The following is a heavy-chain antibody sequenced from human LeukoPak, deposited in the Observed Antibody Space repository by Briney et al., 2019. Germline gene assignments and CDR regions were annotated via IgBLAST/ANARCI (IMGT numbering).Heavy chain of an antibody. Sequence: ASVKVSCKASGYTFTAYYLHWVRQAPGQGLEWMGWINPNSGGTNYAQKFQGRVTMTRDTSISTAYMELSRLRSDDTAVYYCARWGYSGNYYGYWGQGTLVTASS. V-gene: IGHV1-2*02. CDR2: INPNSGGT. CDR1: GYTFTAYY. D-gene: IGHD5-12*01. J-gene: IGHJ4*02. CDR3: ARWGYSGNYYGY.